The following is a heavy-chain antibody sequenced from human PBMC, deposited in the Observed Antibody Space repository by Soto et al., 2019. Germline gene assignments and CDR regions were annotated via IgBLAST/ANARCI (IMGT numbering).Heavy chain of an antibody. V-gene: IGHV6-1*01. D-gene: IGHD2-2*01. CDR2: TYYKSKRYN. CDR1: GDSVSSNTAA. J-gene: IGHJ5*02. Sequence: SQTLSLTCAISGDSVSSNTAAWNWIRQSPSRGLEWLGRTYYKSKRYNDYAVSVKSRITINPDTSKNQFSLQLNSVTPEDTAVYYCVRERKYQLLSWYCFDPWGQGTVVTVSS. CDR3: VRERKYQLLSWYCFDP.